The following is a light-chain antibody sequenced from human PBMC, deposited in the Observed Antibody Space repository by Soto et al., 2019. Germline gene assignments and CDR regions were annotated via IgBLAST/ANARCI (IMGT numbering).Light chain of an antibody. Sequence: EIVMTQSPATLSVSPGEGATLSCMASQSLSTNLAWYQQKPCQSHRLLVYGASTRATGIPARFSGSGSGTEFTLTISSLQYEDFAIYYCQQYNIWPPWTFGQGTKVDIK. J-gene: IGKJ1*01. V-gene: IGKV3-15*01. CDR2: GAS. CDR3: QQYNIWPPWT. CDR1: QSLSTN.